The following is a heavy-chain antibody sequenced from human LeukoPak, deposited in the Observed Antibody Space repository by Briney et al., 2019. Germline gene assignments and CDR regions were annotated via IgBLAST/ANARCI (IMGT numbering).Heavy chain of an antibody. Sequence: SETLSLTCTVSGGSISSGDYYWSWIRQPPGKGLEWIGYIYYSGSTYYNPSLKSRVTISVDTSKNQFSLKLSSVTAADTAVYYCARDQYSSSSGYYYYMDVWGKGTTVTVSS. D-gene: IGHD6-6*01. V-gene: IGHV4-30-4*01. CDR1: GGSISSGDYY. J-gene: IGHJ6*03. CDR2: IYYSGST. CDR3: ARDQYSSSSGYYYYMDV.